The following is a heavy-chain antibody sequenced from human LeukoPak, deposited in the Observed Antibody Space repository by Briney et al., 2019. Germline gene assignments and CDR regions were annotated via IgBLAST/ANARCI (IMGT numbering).Heavy chain of an antibody. Sequence: GGSLRLSCAGSGFTLCSYSMNWVRQAPGEGLERISHFSKNDGIIYYADSVKGQFTVSRDRASDSVYLQMNSPRVEDTAVYYCALGYCSGGRCYHDAFDLWGQGTAVAVSS. CDR3: ALGYCSGGRCYHDAFDL. CDR1: GFTLCSYS. J-gene: IGHJ3*01. D-gene: IGHD2-15*01. CDR2: FSKNDGII. V-gene: IGHV3-48*01.